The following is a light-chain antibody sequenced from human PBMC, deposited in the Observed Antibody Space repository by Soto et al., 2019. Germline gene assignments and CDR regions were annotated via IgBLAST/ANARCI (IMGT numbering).Light chain of an antibody. CDR3: MQALQTPT. V-gene: IGKV2-28*01. CDR2: LGS. Sequence: DIVMTQSPLSLPVTPGEPASISCRSSQSLLHRNGYNYLDWYLQKSGQSPQLLIYLGSNRASGVPDRISGSGSGTDFTLKISRVEAEDVGVYYCMQALQTPTLGGGTKVEIK. CDR1: QSLLHRNGYNY. J-gene: IGKJ4*01.